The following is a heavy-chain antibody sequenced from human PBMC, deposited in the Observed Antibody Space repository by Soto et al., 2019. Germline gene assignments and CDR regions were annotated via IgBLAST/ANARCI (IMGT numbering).Heavy chain of an antibody. Sequence: QVQLVESGGGVVQPGRSLRLSCAASGFTFSSYGMQWVRQAPGKGLEWVAVIWYDGSNKYYADSVKGRFTISRDNSKNTLYLQMNSLRAEDTAVYYCARGDGDSKYFQHWGQGTLVTVSS. CDR3: ARGDGDSKYFQH. CDR2: IWYDGSNK. D-gene: IGHD4-17*01. CDR1: GFTFSSYG. J-gene: IGHJ1*01. V-gene: IGHV3-33*01.